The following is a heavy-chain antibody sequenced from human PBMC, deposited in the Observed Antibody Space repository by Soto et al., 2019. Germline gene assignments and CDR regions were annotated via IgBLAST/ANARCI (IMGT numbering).Heavy chain of an antibody. J-gene: IGHJ5*02. CDR2: IYWDDDK. Sequence: QITLKESGPTLVKPTQTLTLTCTFSGFSLSTSGVGVGWIRQPPGKALEWLALIYWDDDKRYSPSLKSRLTITKDTSKTQVVLTMTNMDPVDTATYYCAHRGYSSSWSTTNWFDPWGQGTLVTVSS. D-gene: IGHD6-13*01. CDR3: AHRGYSSSWSTTNWFDP. CDR1: GFSLSTSGVG. V-gene: IGHV2-5*02.